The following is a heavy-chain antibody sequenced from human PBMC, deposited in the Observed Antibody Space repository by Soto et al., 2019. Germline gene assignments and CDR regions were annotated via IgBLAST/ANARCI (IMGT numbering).Heavy chain of an antibody. V-gene: IGHV3-53*01. J-gene: IGHJ5*02. CDR1: GFAVSNTY. CDR2: IYSDGTT. CDR3: ARDCSGGSCYPALGA. D-gene: IGHD2-15*01. Sequence: EVHLVESGGGLIQPGGSLTLSCAASGFAVSNTYMSWVRQAPGRGLEWVSFIYSDGTTCHADSVKGRFTISRDTSKNTLSLQMNSLRAEDTAVYYCARDCSGGSCYPALGAWGQGTLVTVSS.